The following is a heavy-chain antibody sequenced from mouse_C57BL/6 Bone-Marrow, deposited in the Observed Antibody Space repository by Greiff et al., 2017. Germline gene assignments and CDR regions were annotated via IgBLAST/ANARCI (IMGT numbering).Heavy chain of an antibody. CDR1: GFTFSDYY. D-gene: IGHD4-1*01. CDR3: ARDLGLYWYFDV. J-gene: IGHJ1*03. CDR2: INYDGSST. Sequence: EVKLVESEGGLVQPGSSMKLSCTASGFTFSDYYMAWVRQVPEKGLEWVANINYDGSSTYYLDSLKSRFIISRDNAKNILYLQMSSLKSEDTATYYCARDLGLYWYFDVWGTGTTVTVSS. V-gene: IGHV5-16*01.